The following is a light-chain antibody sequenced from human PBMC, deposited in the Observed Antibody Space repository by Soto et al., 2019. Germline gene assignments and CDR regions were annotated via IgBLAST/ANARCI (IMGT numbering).Light chain of an antibody. Sequence: IVMTQSPDTLSVSPGERATLSCRASQSVSSNLAWYQQNPGQAPRLLIYGASARATGVPPRFSGSGSGTEFAVTCSSRQYDDFAVDYCEQYNNGPPVTFGHGTKLEIK. CDR1: QSVSSN. CDR2: GAS. V-gene: IGKV3-15*01. CDR3: EQYNNGPPVT. J-gene: IGKJ2*01.